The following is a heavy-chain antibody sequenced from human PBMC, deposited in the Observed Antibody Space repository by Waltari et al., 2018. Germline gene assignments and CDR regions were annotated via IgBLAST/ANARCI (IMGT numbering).Heavy chain of an antibody. J-gene: IGHJ4*02. CDR2: IIPIFGTA. CDR1: GGTFSSYA. Sequence: QVQLVQSGAEVKKPGSSVKVSCKASGGTFSSYAISWVRQAPGQGLEWMGGIIPIFGTANYAQKFQGRVTITADKSTSTAYMELSSLRSEDTAVYYCAATYYYDSSGYYYGGDFDYWGQGTLVTVSS. D-gene: IGHD3-22*01. V-gene: IGHV1-69*14. CDR3: AATYYYDSSGYYYGGDFDY.